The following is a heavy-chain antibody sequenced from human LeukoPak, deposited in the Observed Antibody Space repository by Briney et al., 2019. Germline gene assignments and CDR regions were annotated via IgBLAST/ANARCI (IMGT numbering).Heavy chain of an antibody. CDR3: ARATAAPSSYFFDH. D-gene: IGHD6-25*01. Sequence: SETLSLTCSVSGGSIRSSNSFWGWIRQPPGERLEWIATIYYNGNTYYNPSLQSRVTISVDTSTNQFSLKLNSVIAADTAVYYCARATAAPSSYFFDHWGQGTLVTVSS. CDR2: IYYNGNT. J-gene: IGHJ4*02. V-gene: IGHV4-39*07. CDR1: GGSIRSSNSF.